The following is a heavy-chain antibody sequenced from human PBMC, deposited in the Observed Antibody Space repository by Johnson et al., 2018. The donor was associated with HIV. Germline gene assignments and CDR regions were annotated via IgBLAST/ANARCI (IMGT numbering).Heavy chain of an antibody. J-gene: IGHJ3*02. CDR3: ARDDRPDGFDI. Sequence: VQLVESGGGLIQPGGSLRLSCAASGFTVSSNYMSWVRQAPGKGLEWVSVINAGGDTYYADSVKGRFTISRDRSKNKVSLQMNSLRVEDTAVYYCARDDRPDGFDIWGQGTMVTVSS. CDR2: INAGGDT. D-gene: IGHD1-14*01. V-gene: IGHV3-53*01. CDR1: GFTVSSNY.